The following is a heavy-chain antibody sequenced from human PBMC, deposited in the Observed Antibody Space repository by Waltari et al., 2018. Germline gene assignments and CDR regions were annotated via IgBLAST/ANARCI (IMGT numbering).Heavy chain of an antibody. Sequence: EVQLVESGGGLVQPGGSLRLSCAASGFNFYSYWMHWVRQPPGKGLEWVSNLNENGVTTNYADSVKGRFTISRDNAENTVYLQMNSLRTEDTAVYYCVRDLFGAVDSWGQGTLVTVSS. CDR1: GFNFYSYW. CDR2: LNENGVTT. V-gene: IGHV3-74*01. D-gene: IGHD3-3*01. CDR3: VRDLFGAVDS. J-gene: IGHJ4*02.